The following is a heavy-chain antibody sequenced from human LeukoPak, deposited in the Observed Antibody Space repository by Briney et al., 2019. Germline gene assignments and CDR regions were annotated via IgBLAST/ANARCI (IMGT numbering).Heavy chain of an antibody. J-gene: IGHJ4*02. CDR2: IIYSGGAT. D-gene: IGHD3-22*01. Sequence: GGSLRLSCAASGFTFSRSAMTWVRQGPGTGLEFVASIIYSGGATYYADSVKGRFTISRDNSKDTLYLQMNSLRAEDTALYYCAKDGLYYDGSEHVYYFDSWGQGTLVTVSS. CDR1: GFTFSRSA. CDR3: AKDGLYYDGSEHVYYFDS. V-gene: IGHV3-23*01.